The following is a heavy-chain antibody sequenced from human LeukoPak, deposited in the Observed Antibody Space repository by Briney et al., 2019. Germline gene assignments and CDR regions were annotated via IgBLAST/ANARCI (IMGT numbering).Heavy chain of an antibody. Sequence: PGGSLRLSCAASGFTFYNYAMHWVRQAPGKGLEWVSGISWNSGSIGYADSVKGRFTISRDNAKNSLYLQMNSLRAEDTALYYCAKDIGGAVAGYFHNWGQGTLVTVSS. J-gene: IGHJ4*02. CDR1: GFTFYNYA. CDR3: AKDIGGAVAGYFHN. CDR2: ISWNSGSI. V-gene: IGHV3-9*01. D-gene: IGHD6-19*01.